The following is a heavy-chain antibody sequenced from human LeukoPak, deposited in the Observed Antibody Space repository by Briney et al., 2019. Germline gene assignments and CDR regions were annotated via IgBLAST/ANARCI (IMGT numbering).Heavy chain of an antibody. CDR2: IYYSGST. CDR3: ARLKRGGIAAAGPFDP. D-gene: IGHD6-13*01. Sequence: SETLSLTCTVSGGSISSYYWSWIRQPPGKGLEWIGYIYYSGSTNYNPSLKSRVTISVDTSKNQFSLKLSSVTAADTAVYYCARLKRGGIAAAGPFDPWSQGTLVTVSS. V-gene: IGHV4-59*08. CDR1: GGSISSYY. J-gene: IGHJ5*02.